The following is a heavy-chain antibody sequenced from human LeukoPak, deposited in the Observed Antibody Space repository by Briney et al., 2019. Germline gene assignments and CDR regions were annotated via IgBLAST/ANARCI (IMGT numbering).Heavy chain of an antibody. J-gene: IGHJ4*02. Sequence: GGSLRLSCAASGFSLSDYWMSWVRQAPGKGLEWVAIIKKDGSEKKHVDSVKGRFTISRDNAKNSLYLQMNSLRAEDTAVYYCAYYSGSSGYFDYWGQGALVTVSS. D-gene: IGHD5-12*01. V-gene: IGHV3-7*01. CDR2: IKKDGSEK. CDR1: GFSLSDYW. CDR3: AYYSGSSGYFDY.